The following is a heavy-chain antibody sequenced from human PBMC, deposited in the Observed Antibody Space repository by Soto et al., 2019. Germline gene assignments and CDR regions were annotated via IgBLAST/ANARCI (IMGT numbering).Heavy chain of an antibody. CDR1: GYSISSYY. D-gene: IGHD1-1*01. CDR3: ARRAAGTAEPVDY. CDR2: IYTSGST. J-gene: IGHJ4*02. Sequence: XETLCLTCTVAGYSISSYYWIWIRQPAGKGLEWIGRIYTSGSTNYNPSLKSRVTMSVDTSKNQFSLKLSSVTAADTAVYYCARRAAGTAEPVDYWGQGPLVTVSS. V-gene: IGHV4-4*07.